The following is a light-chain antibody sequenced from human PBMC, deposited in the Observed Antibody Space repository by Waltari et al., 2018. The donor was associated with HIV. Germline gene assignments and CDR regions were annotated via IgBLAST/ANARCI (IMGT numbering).Light chain of an antibody. Sequence: QSVLTQPPSASGTPGQRVTISCSGTTSNVGTNFVSWYQHLPGAAPKLLMYSDNRRPSGVPDRFSGSKSGASASLAISGLRSEDEGDYYCATWDGSLGAFFVFGVGTKVTVL. V-gene: IGLV1-47*02. J-gene: IGLJ1*01. CDR3: ATWDGSLGAFFV. CDR1: TSNVGTNF. CDR2: SDN.